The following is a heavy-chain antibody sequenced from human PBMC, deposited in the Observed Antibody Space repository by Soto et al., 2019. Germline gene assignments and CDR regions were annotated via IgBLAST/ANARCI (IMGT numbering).Heavy chain of an antibody. CDR2: ISGSGDST. D-gene: IGHD3-22*01. CDR1: GFTLSSYA. Sequence: EVQLLESGGGLVQPGGSLRLSCAASGFTLSSYAMSWVRQAPGEGLEWVSAISGSGDSTYYADSVKGRFTISSDNSKNTLYLQMNSLRDEDTAVYYCAKISYDSSGSMAWGQGTLVTVYS. CDR3: AKISYDSSGSMA. V-gene: IGHV3-23*01. J-gene: IGHJ5*02.